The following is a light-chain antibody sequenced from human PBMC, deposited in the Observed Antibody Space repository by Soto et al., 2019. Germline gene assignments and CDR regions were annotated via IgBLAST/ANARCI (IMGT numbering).Light chain of an antibody. J-gene: IGKJ1*01. CDR2: GAS. V-gene: IGKV3-20*01. CDR3: QQYGKPPWT. Sequence: IVLRQSPGTLALSPGERVTLSCRASQSVSSSYLAWYQQKPGQAPRLLIYGASSRVTGIPDRFSGSGSGTDFTLTIARLEPEDFAVYYCQQYGKPPWTFGQGTKVDIK. CDR1: QSVSSSY.